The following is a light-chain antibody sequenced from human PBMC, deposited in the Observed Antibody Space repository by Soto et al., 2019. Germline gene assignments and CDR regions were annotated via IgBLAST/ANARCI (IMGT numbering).Light chain of an antibody. CDR1: QSISHY. CDR3: QQYDASPFT. Sequence: EIVLTQSPGTLSLSPGERATLSCRANQSISHYLAWYQQKPGQSLRLLIYGAASRAIGIPDRFNGTGSETTFTLTISRLQPEDFALYFCQQYDASPFTFGPGTKVDI. V-gene: IGKV3-20*01. CDR2: GAA. J-gene: IGKJ3*01.